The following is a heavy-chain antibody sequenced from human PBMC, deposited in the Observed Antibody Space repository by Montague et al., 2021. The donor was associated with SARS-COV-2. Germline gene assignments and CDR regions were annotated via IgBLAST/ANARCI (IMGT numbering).Heavy chain of an antibody. Sequence: SETLSLTYAVYGGSFSDYHWTWIRQSPGAGLEWIGQINHGGSTXYNPSRKSRATISTDTSKKQFSLKLTSVTAADTAVYYCARGAPGYWGQGTLVTASS. V-gene: IGHV4-34*01. J-gene: IGHJ4*02. CDR1: GGSFSDYH. CDR2: INHGGST. CDR3: ARGAPGY. D-gene: IGHD1-1*01.